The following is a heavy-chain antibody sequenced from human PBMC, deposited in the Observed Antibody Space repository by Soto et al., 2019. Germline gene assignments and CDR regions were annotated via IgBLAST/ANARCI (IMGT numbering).Heavy chain of an antibody. D-gene: IGHD3-10*01. J-gene: IGHJ4*02. Sequence: QLQLQESGSGLVKPSQTLSLTCAVSGGSISSGGYSRSWIRQPPGKGLELIGYIYHGGNSYYNPSLKSRVTISIDSSQNQFSLKLSSVTAADTAVYYCAREFGYYFDYWGQGTLVTVSS. V-gene: IGHV4-30-2*01. CDR3: AREFGYYFDY. CDR1: GGSISSGGYS. CDR2: IYHGGNS.